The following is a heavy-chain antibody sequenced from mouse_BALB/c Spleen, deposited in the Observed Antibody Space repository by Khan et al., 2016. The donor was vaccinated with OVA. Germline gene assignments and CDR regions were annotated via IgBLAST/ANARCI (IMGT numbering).Heavy chain of an antibody. CDR2: INPNTDNT. Sequence: IQLVQSGPDLVKPGASVKISCKASGYSFTAYYMNWVKLSPGKSLECIGRINPNTDNTNYNQKFKGKAILTVDTSSSTAYMKLRSLTSEDSAVYCCARGYDFFAYWGQGTLVTVSA. V-gene: IGHV1-26*01. J-gene: IGHJ3*01. CDR1: GYSFTAYY. D-gene: IGHD2-2*01. CDR3: ARGYDFFAY.